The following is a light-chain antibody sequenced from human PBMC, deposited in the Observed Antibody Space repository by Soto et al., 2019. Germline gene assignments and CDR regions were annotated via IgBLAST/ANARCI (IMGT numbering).Light chain of an antibody. CDR3: QQRSNWPPWT. J-gene: IGKJ1*01. CDR1: QSVSSK. Sequence: ELVMTQSPATLSVSPGARATLSCRASQSVSSKLAWFQQKPGQAPSLLIYGVSTRAIGVPVRFSGSGSGTEFTLPISSLEPEDSAVYYGQQRSNWPPWTFGQGTKVDIK. V-gene: IGKV3-15*01. CDR2: GVS.